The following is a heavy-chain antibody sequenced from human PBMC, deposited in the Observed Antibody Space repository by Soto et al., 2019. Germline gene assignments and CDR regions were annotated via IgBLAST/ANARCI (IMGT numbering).Heavy chain of an antibody. CDR3: ARDVAYHSSGYYYGAFYDY. CDR1: GGSFDNYY. J-gene: IGHJ4*02. V-gene: IGHV4-59*01. CDR2: SHKSGSS. Sequence: SETLSLTCTVSGGSFDNYYWSWIRQPPGKGLEWIGYSHKSGSSDYNPSLKGRVNIAFDTSKNQFSLHLTSVTAADTAVYYCARDVAYHSSGYYYGAFYDYWGQGTLVTVSS. D-gene: IGHD3-22*01.